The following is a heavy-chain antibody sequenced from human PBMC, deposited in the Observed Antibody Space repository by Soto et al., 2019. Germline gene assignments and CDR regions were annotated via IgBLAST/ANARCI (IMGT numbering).Heavy chain of an antibody. CDR1: GYTFTTYD. V-gene: IGHV1-8*01. CDR3: VRVFGSIDY. Sequence: QVQLVQSGAEVKKPGASVKVSCKASGYTFTTYDINWVRQATGQRLEWVGWMNPQSGYTGFAQKFQGRVSMTRDTSINTAYMELSRLRSEDTAVYYCVRVFGSIDYWGQGTLVTVSS. D-gene: IGHD3-10*02. CDR2: MNPQSGYT. J-gene: IGHJ4*02.